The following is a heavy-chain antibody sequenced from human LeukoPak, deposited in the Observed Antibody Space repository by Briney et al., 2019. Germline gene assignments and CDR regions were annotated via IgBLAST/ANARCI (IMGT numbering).Heavy chain of an antibody. V-gene: IGHV1-2*02. CDR1: GYTFTVYY. D-gene: IGHD6-19*01. Sequence: ASVKVSFKASGYTFTVYYMHWVRQAPGQGMEWMGWINPNSGGTNYTQKFQGRVTMTRDTSISTAYMELSRLTSDDTAVYYCARAGASGWYIDYWGQGTLVTVSS. CDR2: INPNSGGT. CDR3: ARAGASGWYIDY. J-gene: IGHJ4*02.